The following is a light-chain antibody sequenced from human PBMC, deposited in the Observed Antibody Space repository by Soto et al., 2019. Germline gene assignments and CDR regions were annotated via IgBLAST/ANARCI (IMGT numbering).Light chain of an antibody. J-gene: IGLJ2*01. V-gene: IGLV2-14*03. CDR2: NAF. CDR3: SSYTRGRVV. Sequence: SALTQPASVSGSPGQSITISCTGTTSDVGGYNFVSWYQHHPGKAPKLMIYNAFDRPSGVSNRFSGSKSGNTASLTISGLQAEDEAHYYCSSYTRGRVVFGGGTKLTVL. CDR1: TSDVGGYNF.